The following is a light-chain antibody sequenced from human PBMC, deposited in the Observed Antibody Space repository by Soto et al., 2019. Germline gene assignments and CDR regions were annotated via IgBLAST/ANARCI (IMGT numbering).Light chain of an antibody. CDR3: CSYAGSVDHYV. CDR1: RSDVGGYNL. CDR2: EVS. V-gene: IGLV2-23*02. Sequence: SVLTQPASLSLSPGQSITISCTGTRSDVGGYNLVSWYQHHPRKAPKLVIYEVSERPSGVSYRFSGSKSGNTASLTISGLQAGDEADYYCCSYAGSVDHYVFGTGTKVTVL. J-gene: IGLJ1*01.